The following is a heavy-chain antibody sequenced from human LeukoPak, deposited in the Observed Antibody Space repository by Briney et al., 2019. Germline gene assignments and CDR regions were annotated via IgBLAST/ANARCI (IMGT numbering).Heavy chain of an antibody. CDR3: ATAGRGYSYGRAFAY. J-gene: IGHJ4*02. D-gene: IGHD5-18*01. V-gene: IGHV4-30-4*01. CDR1: GGSISSGDYY. CDR2: IYYSGST. Sequence: SETLSLTCTVSGGSISSGDYYWSWIRQPPGKGLEWIGYIYYSGSTYYNPSLKSRVTISVDTSKNQFSLKLSSVTAADTAVYYCATAGRGYSYGRAFAYWGQGTLVTVSS.